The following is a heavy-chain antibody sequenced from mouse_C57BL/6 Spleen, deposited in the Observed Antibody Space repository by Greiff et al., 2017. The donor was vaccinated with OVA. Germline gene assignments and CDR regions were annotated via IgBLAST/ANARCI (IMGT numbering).Heavy chain of an antibody. Sequence: EVQRVESGAELVRPGASVKLSCTASGFNIKDDYMHWVKQRPEQGLEWIGWIDPENGDTEYASKFQGKATITADTSSNTAYLQLSSLTSEDTAVYYCTTGQLRLRNYWGQGTTLTVSS. CDR1: GFNIKDDY. J-gene: IGHJ2*01. CDR3: TTGQLRLRNY. D-gene: IGHD3-2*02. CDR2: IDPENGDT. V-gene: IGHV14-4*01.